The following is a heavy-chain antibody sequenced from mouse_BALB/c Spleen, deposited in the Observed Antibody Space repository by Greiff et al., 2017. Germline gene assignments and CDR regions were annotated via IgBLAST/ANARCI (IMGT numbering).Heavy chain of an antibody. D-gene: IGHD2-1*01. J-gene: IGHJ1*01. CDR1: GYTFTSYV. CDR2: INPYNDGT. Sequence: VQLQQSGPELVKPGASVKMSCKASGYTFTSYVMHWVKQKPGQGLEWIGYINPYNDGTKYNEKFKGKATLTSDKSSSTAYMELSSLTSEDSAVYYSARENCNYYVRPDWYFDVWGAGTTVTVSS. CDR3: ARENCNYYVRPDWYFDV. V-gene: IGHV1-14*01.